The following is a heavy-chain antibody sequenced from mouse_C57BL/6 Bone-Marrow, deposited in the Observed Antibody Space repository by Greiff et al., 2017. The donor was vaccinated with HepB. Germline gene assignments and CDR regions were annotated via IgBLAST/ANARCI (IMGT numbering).Heavy chain of an antibody. Sequence: QVQLQQSGAELVKPGASVKLSCKASGYTFTSYWMHWVKQRPGRGLEWIGRIDPNSGGTKYNEKFKSKATLTVDKPSSTAYMQLSSLTSEDSAVSYCARLFFTTVVATRDWGQGTTLTVSS. CDR3: ARLFFTTVVATRD. CDR1: GYTFTSYW. D-gene: IGHD1-1*01. V-gene: IGHV1-72*01. CDR2: IDPNSGGT. J-gene: IGHJ2*01.